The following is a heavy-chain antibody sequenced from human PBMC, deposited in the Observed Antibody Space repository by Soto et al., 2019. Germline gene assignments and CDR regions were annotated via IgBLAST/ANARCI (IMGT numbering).Heavy chain of an antibody. J-gene: IGHJ4*02. V-gene: IGHV3-23*01. D-gene: IGHD5-12*01. CDR2: VSGSGRST. CDR3: AKVRWDIVATIRAYVDY. CDR1: GFTFSSYA. Sequence: EVQLLESGGGLVQPGGSLRLSCAASGFTFSSYAMSWVRQAPGKGLEWVSAVSGSGRSTYYADSVKGRFTISRDNSKNTLYLQMNSLRAEDTAVYYCAKVRWDIVATIRAYVDYWGQGTLVTVSS.